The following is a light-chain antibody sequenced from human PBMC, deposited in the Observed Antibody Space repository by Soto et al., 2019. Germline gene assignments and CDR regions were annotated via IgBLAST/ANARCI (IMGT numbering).Light chain of an antibody. CDR3: QQYNSYSPAT. CDR2: GAS. V-gene: IGKV3-20*01. J-gene: IGKJ1*01. CDR1: QSVSRNY. Sequence: EIVLTQSPGTLSLSPGGRATLSCRASQSVSRNYVAWYQQKPGQSPRLLIYGASNRASGIPDRFSGSASGADFTLSIARLEPEDFATYYCQQYNSYSPATFGQGTKVEI.